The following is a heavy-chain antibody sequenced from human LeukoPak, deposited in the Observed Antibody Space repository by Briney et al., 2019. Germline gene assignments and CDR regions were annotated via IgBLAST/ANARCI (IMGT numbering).Heavy chain of an antibody. J-gene: IGHJ4*02. Sequence: TSETLSLTCTVSGGSISSSSYYWGWIRQPPGKGLEWIGSIYYSGSTYYNPSLKSRVTISVDTSKNQFSLKLSSVTAADTAVYYCASWDSSSWYFAYWGQGTLVTVSS. CDR2: IYYSGST. V-gene: IGHV4-39*01. D-gene: IGHD6-13*01. CDR1: GGSISSSSYY. CDR3: ASWDSSSWYFAY.